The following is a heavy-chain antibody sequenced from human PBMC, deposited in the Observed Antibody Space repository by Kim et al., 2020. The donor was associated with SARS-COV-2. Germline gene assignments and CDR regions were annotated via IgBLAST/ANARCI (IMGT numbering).Heavy chain of an antibody. Sequence: ASVKVSCKASGYTFTTYALHWVRQAPGQRLEWMGWINTKNGNTDYSQKFQGRVTITRDTSASTAYMELSSLISEDTAVYYCARVTTSMTRCYLDYWGQGTRVTVSS. D-gene: IGHD4-17*01. J-gene: IGHJ4*02. CDR3: ARVTTSMTRCYLDY. CDR2: INTKNGNT. CDR1: GYTFTTYA. V-gene: IGHV1-3*04.